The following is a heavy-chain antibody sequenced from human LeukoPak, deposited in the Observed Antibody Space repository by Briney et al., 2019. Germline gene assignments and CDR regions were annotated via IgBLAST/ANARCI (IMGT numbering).Heavy chain of an antibody. V-gene: IGHV1-18*01. CDR3: ARVSYYYGSGSQDY. CDR1: GYTFTSYG. D-gene: IGHD3-10*01. Sequence: ASVKVSCKAAGYTFTSYGISWVRQAPGQGLEWMGWISAYNGNTNYAQKLQGRVTMTTDTSTSTAYMELRSLRSDDTAVYYCARVSYYYGSGSQDYWGQGTLVTVSS. J-gene: IGHJ4*02. CDR2: ISAYNGNT.